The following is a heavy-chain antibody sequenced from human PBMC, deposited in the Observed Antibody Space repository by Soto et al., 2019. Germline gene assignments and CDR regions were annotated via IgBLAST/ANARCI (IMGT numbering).Heavy chain of an antibody. V-gene: IGHV3-9*01. Sequence: EVQLVESGGGLVQPGRSLRLSCAASGFTFDDYAMHWVRQPPGKGLEWVSGITWNSGSKDDADSVKGRFTISRDNRKNSLYLQMNSLRGEDTALYYCTTTYPNDDSRVVAYWGQGTLVTVYS. CDR2: ITWNSGSK. CDR1: GFTFDDYA. J-gene: IGHJ4*02. D-gene: IGHD1-1*01. CDR3: TTTYPNDDSRVVAY.